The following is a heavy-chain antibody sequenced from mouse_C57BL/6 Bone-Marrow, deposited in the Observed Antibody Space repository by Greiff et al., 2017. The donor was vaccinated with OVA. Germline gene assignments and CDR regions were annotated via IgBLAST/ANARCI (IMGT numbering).Heavy chain of an antibody. CDR3: ADYYGSSLFAY. CDR1: GYTFTSYW. Sequence: QVQLQQPGAELVKPGASVKLSCKASGYTFTSYWMHWVKQRPGRGLEWIGRIDPNNGGTSYNQKFKGKATLTVDKSSSTAYMELRSLTSEDAAVYYCADYYGSSLFAYWGQGTLVTVSA. J-gene: IGHJ3*01. V-gene: IGHV1-62-3*01. CDR2: IDPNNGGT. D-gene: IGHD1-1*01.